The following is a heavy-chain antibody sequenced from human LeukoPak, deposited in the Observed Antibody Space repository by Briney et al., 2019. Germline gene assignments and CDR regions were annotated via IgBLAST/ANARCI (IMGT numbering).Heavy chain of an antibody. CDR1: GFTFSSYS. J-gene: IGHJ4*02. Sequence: PGGSLRLSCAASGFTFSSYSMNWVRQAPGKGLEWVSSISSSSSYIYYADSVKGRITISRDNAKNSLYLQMNSLRAEDTAVYYCARDGHYYDSSGSRFDYWGQGTLVTVSS. CDR2: ISSSSSYI. V-gene: IGHV3-21*01. CDR3: ARDGHYYDSSGSRFDY. D-gene: IGHD3-22*01.